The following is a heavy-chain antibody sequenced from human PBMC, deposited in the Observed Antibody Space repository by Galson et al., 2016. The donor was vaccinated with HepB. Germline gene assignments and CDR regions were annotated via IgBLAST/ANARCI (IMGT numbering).Heavy chain of an antibody. CDR3: ARLGTSGGPYYYYGLDV. J-gene: IGHJ6*02. Sequence: SLRLSCAAPGFTFSDYYMDWVRQAPGKGLEWVGRTRNRANSYTTEYAASVRGRFTISRDDSRNSLYLQMNRLKTEDTAVYFCARLGTSGGPYYYYGLDVWGQGTTVTVSS. CDR1: GFTFSDYY. V-gene: IGHV3-72*01. CDR2: TRNRANSYTT. D-gene: IGHD4-23*01.